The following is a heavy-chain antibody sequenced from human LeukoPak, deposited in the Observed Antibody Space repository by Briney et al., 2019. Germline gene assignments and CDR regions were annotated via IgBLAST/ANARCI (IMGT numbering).Heavy chain of an antibody. V-gene: IGHV4-34*01. CDR1: GGSFSDYY. D-gene: IGHD6-13*01. CDR2: INHSGST. CDR3: ARQQLLHAFYDY. Sequence: SETLSLTCAAYGGSFSDYYWSWIRQPPGKGLEWIGEINHSGSTNYNPSLKSRVTISVDTSKNQFSLKLTSVTAADTAVYYCARQQLLHAFYDYWGQGTLVTVSS. J-gene: IGHJ4*02.